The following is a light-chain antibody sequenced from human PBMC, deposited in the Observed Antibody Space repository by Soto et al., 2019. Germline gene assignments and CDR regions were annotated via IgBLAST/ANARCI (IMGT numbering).Light chain of an antibody. V-gene: IGKV1-5*03. CDR3: LQDDSYPIT. CDR1: QTISSW. CDR2: KAS. J-gene: IGKJ5*01. Sequence: DIQMTQSPSPLSGSVGDRVTITCRASQTISSWLAWYQQKPGKAPKLLIYKASTLKSGVPSRFSGSGSGTEFTLTISSLQPEDFATYFCLQDDSYPITFGQGTRLEIK.